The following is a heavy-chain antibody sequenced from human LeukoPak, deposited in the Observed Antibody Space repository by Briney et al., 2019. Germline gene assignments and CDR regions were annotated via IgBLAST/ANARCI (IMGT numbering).Heavy chain of an antibody. CDR3: ARDGTAVGINYDY. CDR2: INHSGST. J-gene: IGHJ4*02. CDR1: GGSFSGYY. V-gene: IGHV4-34*01. D-gene: IGHD6-13*01. Sequence: SETLSLTCGGYGGSFSGYYWSWILQPPGKGLEWLGEINHSGSTNYNPSLKSRVTISVDTSKNQFSLKLSSVTAADTAVYYCARDGTAVGINYDYWGQGTLVTVSS.